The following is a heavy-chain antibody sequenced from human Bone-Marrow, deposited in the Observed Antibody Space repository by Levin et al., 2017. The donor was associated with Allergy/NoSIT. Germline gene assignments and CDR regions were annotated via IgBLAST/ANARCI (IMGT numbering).Heavy chain of an antibody. CDR2: ISYDGVNK. CDR1: GFTFNTYI. CDR3: ARDQIQRWANVGTYDI. Sequence: PGGSLRLSCAASGFTFNTYIFHWVRQAPGKGLEWVAVISYDGVNKNYADSVKGRLTISRDNSENTVYLQMNSLRAEDTAVYYCARDQIQRWANVGTYDIWGQGTMVTVSS. J-gene: IGHJ3*02. V-gene: IGHV3-30-3*01. D-gene: IGHD5-18*01.